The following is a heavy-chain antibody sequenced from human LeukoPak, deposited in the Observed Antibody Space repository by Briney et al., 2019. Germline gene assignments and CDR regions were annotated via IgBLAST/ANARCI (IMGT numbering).Heavy chain of an antibody. CDR3: ARAVMGTLDY. J-gene: IGHJ4*02. CDR1: GFTVSSNY. V-gene: IGHV3-66*01. D-gene: IGHD2-21*01. Sequence: PGGSLRLSCAASGFTVSSNYMSWVRQAPGKGLEWVSVIYSGGSTYYADSVKGRFTISRDNAENTLYLQMNSLRAEDTAVYYCARAVMGTLDYWGRGTQVTVSS. CDR2: IYSGGST.